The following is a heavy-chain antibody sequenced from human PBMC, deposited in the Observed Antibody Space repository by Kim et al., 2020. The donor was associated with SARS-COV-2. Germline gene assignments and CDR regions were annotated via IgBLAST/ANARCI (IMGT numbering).Heavy chain of an antibody. Sequence: GGSLRLSCAASGFTFSSYSMNWVRQAPGKGLEGVSYISSSSSTIYYADSVKGRFTISRDNAKNSLYLQMNSLRAEDTAVYYCARGHYDFWSGYYKAAETYGMDVWGQGTTVTVSS. D-gene: IGHD3-3*01. CDR3: ARGHYDFWSGYYKAAETYGMDV. J-gene: IGHJ6*02. CDR2: ISSSSSTI. CDR1: GFTFSSYS. V-gene: IGHV3-48*04.